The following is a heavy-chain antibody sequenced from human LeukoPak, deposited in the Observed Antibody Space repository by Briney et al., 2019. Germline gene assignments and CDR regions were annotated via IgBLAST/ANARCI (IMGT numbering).Heavy chain of an antibody. D-gene: IGHD1-7*01. CDR3: ASTEWNYAR. V-gene: IGHV4-59*08. Sequence: SETLSLTCTVSGGSFSSYYWSWMRQSPGKGLEWIGYIHCSGSTNYNPSLKSRVTISLDTSKNQFSLQLSSVTAADTAVYYCASTEWNYARWGQGTLVTVSS. CDR1: GGSFSSYY. CDR2: IHCSGST. J-gene: IGHJ4*02.